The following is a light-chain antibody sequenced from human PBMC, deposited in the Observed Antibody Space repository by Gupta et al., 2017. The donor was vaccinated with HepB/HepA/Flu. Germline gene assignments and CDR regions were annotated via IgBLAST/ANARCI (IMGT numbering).Light chain of an antibody. V-gene: IGLV2-14*01. CDR1: SSDVGGFNY. Sequence: QSALTQPASVSGSPGQSITNSCTGTSSDVGGFNYVSWFQQHPGEAPKLMIYDVTNRPSGVSDLFSGSKSGNTASLTISGLQSEDEADYYCSSYTIDITHVFGSGTKVTVL. CDR2: DVT. CDR3: SSYTIDITHV. J-gene: IGLJ1*01.